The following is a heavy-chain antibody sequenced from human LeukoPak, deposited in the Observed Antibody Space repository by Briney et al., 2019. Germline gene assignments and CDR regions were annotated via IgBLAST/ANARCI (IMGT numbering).Heavy chain of an antibody. CDR3: ARQLSTVTTCWFDP. CDR1: GGSISSYD. CDR2: NYYSGST. J-gene: IGHJ5*02. V-gene: IGHV4-59*08. Sequence: KPSETLSLTCSVSGGSISSYDWRWLRQPPGKGLEWIGYNYYSGSTSYNPSLKSRVTISVDPSKNQFSPKRSSLTAADTAVYYCARQLSTVTTCWFDPWGQGTLGTVSS. D-gene: IGHD4-11*01.